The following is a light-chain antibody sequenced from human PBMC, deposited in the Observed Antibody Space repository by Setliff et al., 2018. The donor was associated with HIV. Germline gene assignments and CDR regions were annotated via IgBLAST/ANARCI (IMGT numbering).Light chain of an antibody. CDR2: DVD. CDR3: SSYTSSSTLV. V-gene: IGLV2-14*03. CDR1: SSDVGRYNF. J-gene: IGLJ3*02. Sequence: QSALAQPASVSGSPGQSVTISCTGASSDVGRYNFVSWYQQHPGKAPKLMIYDVDNRPAGVSNRLSGSKSGNTASLAISGLQAEDEADYYCSSYTSSSTLVFGGGTKVTVL.